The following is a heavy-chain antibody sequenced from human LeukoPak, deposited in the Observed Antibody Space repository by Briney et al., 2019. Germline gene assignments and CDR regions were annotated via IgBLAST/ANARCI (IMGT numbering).Heavy chain of an antibody. V-gene: IGHV4-34*01. D-gene: IGHD3-10*01. CDR2: INHSGST. CDR3: ARVQKAYYYGSGATANWFDP. CDR1: GGSFSGYY. J-gene: IGHJ5*02. Sequence: PSETLSLTCAVYGGSFSGYYWSWIRQPPGKGLEWIGEINHSGSTNYNPSLKSRVTISVDTSKNQFSLKLSSVTAADTAVYYCARVQKAYYYGSGATANWFDPWGQGTLVTVSS.